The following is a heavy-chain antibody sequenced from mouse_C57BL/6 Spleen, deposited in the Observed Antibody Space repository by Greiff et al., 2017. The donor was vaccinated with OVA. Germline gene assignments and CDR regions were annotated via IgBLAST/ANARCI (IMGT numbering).Heavy chain of an antibody. V-gene: IGHV1-53*01. CDR3: AAGGIYDGYYEGY. J-gene: IGHJ2*01. D-gene: IGHD2-3*01. CDR1: GYTFTSYW. CDR2: IDPSNGGT. Sequence: QVQLQQPGTELVKPGASVKLSCKASGYTFTSYWMHWVKQRPGQGLEWIGNIDPSNGGTNYNEKFKSKATLTVDKSSSTAYMQLSSLTSEDSAVYDGAAGGIYDGYYEGYWGQGTTLTVSS.